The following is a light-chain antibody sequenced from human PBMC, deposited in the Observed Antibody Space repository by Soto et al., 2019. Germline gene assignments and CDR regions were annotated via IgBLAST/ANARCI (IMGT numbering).Light chain of an antibody. Sequence: EIVLTQSPGTLSLSPGERATLSCRDSQSVSYTFLAWYQQKLGQAPRVXIHGAFSRETGIPDRFSGSGSGTEFTLTISTLEPADSEVDDCQQYGTSTLTFGGGTKVDIK. CDR1: QSVSYTF. CDR2: GAF. V-gene: IGKV3-20*01. J-gene: IGKJ4*01. CDR3: QQYGTSTLT.